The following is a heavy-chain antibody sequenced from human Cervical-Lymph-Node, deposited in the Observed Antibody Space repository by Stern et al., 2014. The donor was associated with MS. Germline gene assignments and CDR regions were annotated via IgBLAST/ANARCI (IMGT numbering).Heavy chain of an antibody. CDR2: IDWDDDK. CDR3: ARMLGTHIDS. CDR1: GFSLSTSGVR. V-gene: IGHV2-70*04. D-gene: IGHD1-1*01. J-gene: IGHJ4*02. Sequence: QITLKESGPALVKPTQTLTLTCTFSGFSLSTSGVRVNWIRQPPGKALEWLARIDWDDDKFYSTSLKTRLTLSKDTSKNQVVLTMTNMDPVDTAPYYCARMLGTHIDSWGQGTLVTVSS.